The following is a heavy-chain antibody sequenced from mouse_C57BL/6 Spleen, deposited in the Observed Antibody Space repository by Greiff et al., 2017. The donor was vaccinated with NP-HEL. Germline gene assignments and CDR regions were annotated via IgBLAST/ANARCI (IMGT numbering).Heavy chain of an antibody. J-gene: IGHJ3*01. Sequence: QVQLQQPGTELVKPGASVKLSCKASGYTFTSYWMHWVKQRPGQGLEWIGNINPSNGGTNYNEKFKSKATLTVDKSSSTAYMQLSSLTSEDSAVYYCARGDGNYGGVAWFAYWGQGTLVTVSA. CDR3: ARGDGNYGGVAWFAY. D-gene: IGHD2-1*01. V-gene: IGHV1-53*01. CDR1: GYTFTSYW. CDR2: INPSNGGT.